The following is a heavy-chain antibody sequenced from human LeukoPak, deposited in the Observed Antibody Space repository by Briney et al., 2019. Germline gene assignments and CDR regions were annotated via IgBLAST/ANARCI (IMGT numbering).Heavy chain of an antibody. CDR2: IYYSGST. CDR1: GGSISSYY. J-gene: IGHJ6*02. CDR3: ARDIVVVPAAMNGGHYYYYGMDV. Sequence: PSETLSLTCTVSGGSISSYYWSWIRQPPGKGLEWIGYIYYSGSTNYNPSLKSRVTISVDTSKNQFSLKLSSVTAADTAAYYCARDIVVVPAAMNGGHYYYYGMDVWGQGTTVTVSS. D-gene: IGHD2-2*01. V-gene: IGHV4-59*01.